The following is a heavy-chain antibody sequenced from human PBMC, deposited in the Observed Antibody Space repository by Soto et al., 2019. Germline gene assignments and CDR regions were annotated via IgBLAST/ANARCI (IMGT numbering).Heavy chain of an antibody. Sequence: QVQLVQSGAEVKKPGSSVKVSCKASGGTFSRDAISWVRQAPGQGLEWMGGIIPMFGTAKYVQKFQGRLTITADESTTTDYMELRSLRSDETAVYYCARGVVVVAASQLGWFDPWGQGTLVTVSS. J-gene: IGHJ5*02. D-gene: IGHD2-15*01. V-gene: IGHV1-69*01. CDR3: ARGVVVVAASQLGWFDP. CDR2: IIPMFGTA. CDR1: GGTFSRDA.